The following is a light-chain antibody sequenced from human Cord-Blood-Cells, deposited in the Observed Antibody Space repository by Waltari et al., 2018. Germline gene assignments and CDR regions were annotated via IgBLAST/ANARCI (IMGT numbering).Light chain of an antibody. CDR2: AAS. J-gene: IGKJ2*01. CDR3: QQSYSTPYT. Sequence: DIQMPPSPSSLSASVGDRVTLTCRASQSISSYLNWYQQKPGKAPKLLIYAASSLQSGVPSRFSGSGSGTDFTLTISSLQPEDFATYYCQQSYSTPYTFGQGTKLEIK. V-gene: IGKV1-39*01. CDR1: QSISSY.